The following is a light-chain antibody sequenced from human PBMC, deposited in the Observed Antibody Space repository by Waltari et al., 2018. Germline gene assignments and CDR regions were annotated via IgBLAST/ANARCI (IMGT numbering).Light chain of an antibody. J-gene: IGLJ2*01. CDR2: QDT. CDR1: KLGDKY. Sequence: SYDLTQPPSVSVSPGQTATITCSGDKLGDKYASWYQQKPGQSPVLVMYQDTKRPSGIPERVSGCNSGNTATLTIFGTQAMDEADYYCQAWYSFTVVFGGGTKLVVL. CDR3: QAWYSFTVV. V-gene: IGLV3-1*01.